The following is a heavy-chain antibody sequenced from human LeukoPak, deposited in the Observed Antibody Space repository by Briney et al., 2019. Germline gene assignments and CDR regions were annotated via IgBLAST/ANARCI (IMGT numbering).Heavy chain of an antibody. J-gene: IGHJ2*01. CDR1: GFTFSRYS. D-gene: IGHD3-22*01. CDR2: ISSSSSYI. CDR3: ARAFYDSSGYRYWYFDL. Sequence: PGGSLRLSCAASGFTFSRYSMNWVRQAPGKGLEWVSSISSSSSYIYYADSVKGRFTISRDNAKNSLYLQMNSLRAEDTAVYYCARAFYDSSGYRYWYFDLWGRGTLVTVSS. V-gene: IGHV3-21*01.